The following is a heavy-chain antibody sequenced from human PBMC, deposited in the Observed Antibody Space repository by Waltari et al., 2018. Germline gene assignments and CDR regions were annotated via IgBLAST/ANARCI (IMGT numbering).Heavy chain of an antibody. CDR3: ARHGGESYGYLWVDP. CDR1: GCSISRGPYY. J-gene: IGHJ5*02. CDR2: FHHGGNT. D-gene: IGHD5-18*01. V-gene: IGHV4-39*01. Sequence: QLQLQESGPGLVKPSETLSLTCTVSGCSISRGPYYWGWIRQPPEKGPEWIGSFHHGGNTFYNPSLKSRVTISVDRSSNQFSLKLYSLTAADTAVYYCARHGGESYGYLWVDPWGQGTLVTVSS.